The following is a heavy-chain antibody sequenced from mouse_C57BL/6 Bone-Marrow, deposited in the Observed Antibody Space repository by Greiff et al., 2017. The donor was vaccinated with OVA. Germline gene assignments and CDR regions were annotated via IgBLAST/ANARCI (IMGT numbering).Heavy chain of an antibody. D-gene: IGHD2-4*01. CDR3: ARVGLPIGPWYCDV. CDR1: GYTFTNYW. CDR2: IYPGGGYT. J-gene: IGHJ1*03. Sequence: QVQLKESGAELVRPGTSVKMSCKASGYTFTNYWIGWAKQRPGHGLEWIGDIYPGGGYTNYNEKFKGKATLTADKSSSTAYMQFSSLTSEDSAIYYGARVGLPIGPWYCDVWGTGTTVTVSS. V-gene: IGHV1-63*01.